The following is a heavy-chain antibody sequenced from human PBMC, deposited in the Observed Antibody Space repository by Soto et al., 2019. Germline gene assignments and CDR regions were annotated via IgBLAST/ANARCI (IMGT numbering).Heavy chain of an antibody. CDR3: ARDDSSSSNYYYYYGMDV. Sequence: KQSQTLSLTCAISGDSVSSNSAAWNWIRQSPSRGLEWLGRTYYRSKWYNDYAVSVKSRITINPDTSKNQFSLQLNSVTPEDTAVYYCARDDSSSSNYYYYYGMDVWGQGTTVTVSS. CDR2: TYYRSKWYN. J-gene: IGHJ6*02. V-gene: IGHV6-1*01. D-gene: IGHD6-6*01. CDR1: GDSVSSNSAA.